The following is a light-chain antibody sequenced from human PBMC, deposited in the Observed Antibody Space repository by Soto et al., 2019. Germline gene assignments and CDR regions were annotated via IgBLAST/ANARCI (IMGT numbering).Light chain of an antibody. J-gene: IGKJ4*01. V-gene: IGKV3-20*01. CDR2: GAS. CDR3: QQYNNWRCP. CDR1: QSVSSSY. Sequence: EIVLTQSPGTLSLSPGERATLSCRASQSVSSSYLAWYQQKPGQAPRLIIYGASSRATGIPDRFRGSGSGTNFTLTTSRQEHEDFAAYYRQQYNNWRCPFGGGPKVEIK.